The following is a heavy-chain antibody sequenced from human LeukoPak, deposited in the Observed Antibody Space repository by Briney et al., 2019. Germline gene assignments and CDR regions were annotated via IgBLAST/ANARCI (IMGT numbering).Heavy chain of an antibody. J-gene: IGHJ4*02. CDR3: ARDLSELYDYVWGSYRYTTELYYFDY. Sequence: PSETLSLTCTVSGGSISSYYWSWIRQPPGKGLEWIGSIYHSGSTYYNPSLKSRVTISVDTSKNQFSLKLSSVTAADTAVYYCARDLSELYDYVWGSYRYTTELYYFDYWGQGTLVTVSS. D-gene: IGHD3-16*02. V-gene: IGHV4-59*04. CDR1: GGSISSYY. CDR2: IYHSGST.